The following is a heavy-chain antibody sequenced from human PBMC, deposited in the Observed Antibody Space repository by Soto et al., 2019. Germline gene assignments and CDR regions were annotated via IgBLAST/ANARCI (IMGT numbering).Heavy chain of an antibody. D-gene: IGHD3-10*01. Sequence: GASVKVSCKASGYTFTSYAMHWVRQAPGQRLEWMGWINAGNGNTKYSQKFQGRVTITRDTSINTAYMELSRLRSDDTAVYYCARAGVYYGMDVWGQGTTVTVSS. CDR2: INAGNGNT. CDR3: ARAGVYYGMDV. CDR1: GYTFTSYA. V-gene: IGHV1-3*01. J-gene: IGHJ6*02.